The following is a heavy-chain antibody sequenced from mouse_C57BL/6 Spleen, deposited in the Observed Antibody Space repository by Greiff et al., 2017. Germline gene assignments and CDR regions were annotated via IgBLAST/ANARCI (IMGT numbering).Heavy chain of an antibody. CDR1: GYTFTDYE. CDR3: TRVIFDY. CDR2: IDPETGGT. V-gene: IGHV1-15*01. J-gene: IGHJ2*01. Sequence: VQLQPSGAELVRPGASVTLSCKASGYTFTDYEKHWVKQTPVHGLEWIGAIDPETGGTAYNQKFKGKAILTADKSSSTAYMELRSPTSEDSAVYYCTRVIFDYWGQGTTLTVSS.